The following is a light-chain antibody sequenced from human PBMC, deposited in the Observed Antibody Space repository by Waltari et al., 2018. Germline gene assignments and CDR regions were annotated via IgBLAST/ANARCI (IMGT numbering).Light chain of an antibody. CDR3: QQRSNWPRT. Sequence: ELVLTQSPATLSLSPGERATLACRASQSVSSYLAWYQQKPGQAPRLLIYDASSRATGIPARFSGSGSGTDFTLTISSLEPEDFAVYYCQQRSNWPRTFGQGTKVEI. CDR2: DAS. V-gene: IGKV3-11*01. CDR1: QSVSSY. J-gene: IGKJ1*01.